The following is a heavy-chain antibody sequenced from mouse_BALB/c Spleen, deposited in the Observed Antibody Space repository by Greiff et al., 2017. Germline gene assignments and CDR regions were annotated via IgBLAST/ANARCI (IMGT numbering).Heavy chain of an antibody. CDR2: ISSGSSTI. V-gene: IGHV5-17*02. CDR3: ARGDRFAY. Sequence: DVMLVESGGGLVQPGGSRKLSCAASGFTFSSFGMHWVRQAPEKGLEWVAYISSGSSTIYYADTVKGRFTISRDNPKNTLFLQMTSLRSEDTAMYYCARGDRFAYWGQGTLVTVSA. J-gene: IGHJ3*01. CDR1: GFTFSSFG.